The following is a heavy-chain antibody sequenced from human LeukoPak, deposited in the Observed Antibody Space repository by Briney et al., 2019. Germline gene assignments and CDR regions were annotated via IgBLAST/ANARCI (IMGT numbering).Heavy chain of an antibody. CDR3: ARQRIAVTGESYRYYYGMDV. CDR2: IYRGDSDT. J-gene: IGHJ6*02. D-gene: IGHD6-19*01. V-gene: IGHV5-51*01. CDR1: GYSFTTYW. Sequence: ESLKISCKGSGYSFTTYWIGWVRQMPGKGLEGMGIIYRGDSDTRYSPSFQGQVTISADKSITTAYLQWSSLKASDTARYYCARQRIAVTGESYRYYYGMDVWGQGTTVIVSS.